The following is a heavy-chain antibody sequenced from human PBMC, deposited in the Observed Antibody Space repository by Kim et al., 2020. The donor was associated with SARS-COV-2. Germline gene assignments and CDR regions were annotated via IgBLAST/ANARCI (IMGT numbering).Heavy chain of an antibody. Sequence: YNDYAVSVKSRITINPATSKNQFSLQLNSVTPEDTAVYYCARETRLRFEPWGQGTLVTVSS. V-gene: IGHV6-1*01. CDR2: YN. J-gene: IGHJ5*02. D-gene: IGHD3-16*01. CDR3: ARETRLRFEP.